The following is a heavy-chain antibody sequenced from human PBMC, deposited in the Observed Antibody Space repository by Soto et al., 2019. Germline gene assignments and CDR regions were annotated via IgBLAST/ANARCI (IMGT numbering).Heavy chain of an antibody. CDR2: ISGLNGNT. V-gene: IGHV1-18*01. D-gene: IGHD3-10*01. Sequence: QVHLVQSGVEVKKPGASVKVSCKASGYSFSTYGISWVRQAPGQGLEWMGWISGLNGNTNYAQNLQGRVTMTTDTSTSTSYMELRSLGFDDTAMYYCSRDLFGEDGAGSFDYWGQGTLVTVSS. CDR3: SRDLFGEDGAGSFDY. CDR1: GYSFSTYG. J-gene: IGHJ4*02.